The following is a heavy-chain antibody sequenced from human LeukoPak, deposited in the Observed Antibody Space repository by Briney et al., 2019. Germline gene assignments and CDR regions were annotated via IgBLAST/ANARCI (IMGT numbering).Heavy chain of an antibody. J-gene: IGHJ4*02. CDR3: AKNGGTYYDY. D-gene: IGHD3-16*01. CDR2: ISASGGSP. CDR1: GFTVRSNY. V-gene: IGHV3-23*01. Sequence: GGSLRLSCAASGFTVRSNYMSWVRQAPGKGLEWVSSISASGGSPYYADSVKGRFTVSRDKSKNTLYLQMNSLRVEDTAVYYCAKNGGTYYDYWGQGTLVTVSS.